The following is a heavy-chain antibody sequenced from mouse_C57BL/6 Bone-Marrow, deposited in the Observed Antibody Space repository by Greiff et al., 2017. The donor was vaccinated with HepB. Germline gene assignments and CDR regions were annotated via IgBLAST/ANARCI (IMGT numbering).Heavy chain of an antibody. V-gene: IGHV1-80*01. D-gene: IGHD1-1*01. J-gene: IGHJ1*03. CDR1: GYAFSSYW. Sequence: QVQLQPSGAELVKPGASVKISCKASGYAFSSYWMNWVKQRPGKGLEWIGQIYPGDGDTNYNGKFKGKATLTADKSSSTADMQLRSLTSEDSAVYFCASTVVDWYFDVWGTGTTVTVSS. CDR3: ASTVVDWYFDV. CDR2: IYPGDGDT.